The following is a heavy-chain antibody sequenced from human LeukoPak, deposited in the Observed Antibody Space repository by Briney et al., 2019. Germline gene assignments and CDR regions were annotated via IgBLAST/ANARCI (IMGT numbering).Heavy chain of an antibody. CDR1: GFTFSSYG. CDR2: IRNDGSNK. D-gene: IGHD3-10*01. V-gene: IGHV3-30*02. Sequence: GGSLRLSCAASGFTFSSYGMNWVRQAPGKGLEWVAFIRNDGSNKYYADSVKGRFTISRDSSRVYLQMTSLRAEDTALYYCAKDIGFGTDGDAFYMWGQGTMVTVSP. J-gene: IGHJ3*02. CDR3: AKDIGFGTDGDAFYM.